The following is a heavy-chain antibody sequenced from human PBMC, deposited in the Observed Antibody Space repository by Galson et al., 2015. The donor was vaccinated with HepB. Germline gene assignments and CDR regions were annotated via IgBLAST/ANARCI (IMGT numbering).Heavy chain of an antibody. Sequence: SLRLSCAASGFNFKTYTINWVRQTPGKGLEWVSSITPDGDGIYSADSVKARFTISRDNSKNSVFLHMNSLRGDDTALYFCARDPGRLAAGPFDFWGQGTQVTVSS. CDR3: ARDPGRLAAGPFDF. V-gene: IGHV3-21*06. J-gene: IGHJ4*02. CDR2: ITPDGDGI. CDR1: GFNFKTYT. D-gene: IGHD6-13*01.